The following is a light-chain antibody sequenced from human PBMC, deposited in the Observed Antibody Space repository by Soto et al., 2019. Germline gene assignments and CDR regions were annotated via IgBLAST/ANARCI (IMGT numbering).Light chain of an antibody. CDR3: QDYYTAPFT. Sequence: DIQMTQSPSSLSASVGDRVTITCRASQSISSYLNWYQHKPGKAPNLLIYAATTMQSGVPSRFSGSGSGTDFTLTISSLQPEDVATYYCQDYYTAPFTFGPGTKVDIK. V-gene: IGKV1-39*01. CDR2: AAT. J-gene: IGKJ3*01. CDR1: QSISSY.